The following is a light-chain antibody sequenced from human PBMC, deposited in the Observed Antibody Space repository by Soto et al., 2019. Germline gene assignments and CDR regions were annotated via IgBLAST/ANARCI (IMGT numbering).Light chain of an antibody. CDR3: QQYDTYPWT. CDR1: QRMSAW. J-gene: IGKJ1*01. CDR2: DAS. Sequence: DIQMTQSPTTLSASVGDRVIITCRASQRMSAWLAWYQQKPGKAPTLLIYDASSLENGVPSRFSGSGSGTDFTLTISSLQPDDFAAYYCQQYDTYPWTFGQGTKV. V-gene: IGKV1-5*01.